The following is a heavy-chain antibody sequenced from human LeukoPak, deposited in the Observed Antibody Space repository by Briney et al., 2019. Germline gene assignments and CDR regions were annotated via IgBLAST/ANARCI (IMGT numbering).Heavy chain of an antibody. CDR1: GGSISSGGYY. CDR2: IYYSGST. CDR3: ARGGSGYDFSGFDY. J-gene: IGHJ4*02. Sequence: SETLSLTCTVSGGSISSGGYYWSWIRQHPGKGLEWIGYIYYSGSTYYNPSLKSRVIISVDTSKNQFSLKLSSVTAADTAVYYCARGGSGYDFSGFDYWGQGTLVTVSS. D-gene: IGHD5-12*01. V-gene: IGHV4-31*03.